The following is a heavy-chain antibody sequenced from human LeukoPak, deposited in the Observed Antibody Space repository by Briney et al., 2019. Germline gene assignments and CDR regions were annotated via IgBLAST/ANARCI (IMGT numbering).Heavy chain of an antibody. Sequence: KTSETLSLTCTVSGGSISSYYWSWIRLPPGKGLEWIGYLSKSGNTNYSPSLKSRVTIFGDTSKNQFFLKLTSVTAADTAVYYCAGSANGYSPGVYWGQGTLVTVSS. CDR2: LSKSGNT. J-gene: IGHJ4*02. CDR1: GGSISSYY. V-gene: IGHV4-59*01. D-gene: IGHD5-24*01. CDR3: AGSANGYSPGVY.